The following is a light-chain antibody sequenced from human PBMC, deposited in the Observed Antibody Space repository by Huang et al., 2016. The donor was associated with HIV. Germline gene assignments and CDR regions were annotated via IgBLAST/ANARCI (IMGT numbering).Light chain of an antibody. CDR2: GTS. Sequence: DIRMTQSPSSLSASVGDRVTITCRASQTISTYLNWYKQKPGKAPKRLIYGTSSWQAGVPSRFSGSGSGTEFTLTIGSLQPEDFATYYCQQSYSAPRTFGPGTKVDVK. CDR3: QQSYSAPRT. J-gene: IGKJ3*01. CDR1: QTISTY. V-gene: IGKV1-39*01.